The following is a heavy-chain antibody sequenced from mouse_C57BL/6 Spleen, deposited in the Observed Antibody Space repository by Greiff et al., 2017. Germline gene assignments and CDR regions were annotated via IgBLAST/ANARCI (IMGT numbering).Heavy chain of an antibody. V-gene: IGHV5-17*01. CDR1: GFTFSDYG. Sequence: EVQLVESGGGLVKPGGSLKLSCAASGFTFSDYGMHWVRQAPEKGLEWVAYISSGSSTLYYADTVKGRFTISRDNAKNTLFLQMTSLRSEDTAMYYCARRSYDYYAMDYWGQGTSVTVSS. D-gene: IGHD1-1*01. J-gene: IGHJ4*01. CDR2: ISSGSSTL. CDR3: ARRSYDYYAMDY.